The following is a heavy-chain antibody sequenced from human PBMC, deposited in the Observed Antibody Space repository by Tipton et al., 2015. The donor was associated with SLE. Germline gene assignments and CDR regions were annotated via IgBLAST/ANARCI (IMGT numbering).Heavy chain of an antibody. CDR3: ARVRVDTAMGVFDF. J-gene: IGHJ4*02. D-gene: IGHD5-18*01. V-gene: IGHV1-18*01. CDR1: GYTFTSFG. CDR2: ISGYTGNT. Sequence: QSGAEVKKPGASVKVSCKASGYTFTSFGISWVRQAPGQGLEWMGWISGYTGNTNYAQKLQGRVTMTSDTSTSTAYMELRSLRSDDTAIYYCARVRVDTAMGVFDFWGQGTLVTVSS.